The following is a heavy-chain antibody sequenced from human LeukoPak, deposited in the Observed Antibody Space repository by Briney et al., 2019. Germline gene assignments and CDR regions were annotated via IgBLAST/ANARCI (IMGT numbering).Heavy chain of an antibody. CDR2: INHSGST. D-gene: IGHD5-18*01. CDR3: ARGDTAMVPDAFDI. J-gene: IGHJ3*02. V-gene: IGHV4-34*01. CDR1: GGSFSGYY. Sequence: SETLSLTCAVYGGSFSGYYWSWIRQPPGKGLEWIGEINHSGSTNYNPSLKSRVTISVDTSKNQFSLKLSSVTAADTAVYYCARGDTAMVPDAFDISGQGTMVTVSS.